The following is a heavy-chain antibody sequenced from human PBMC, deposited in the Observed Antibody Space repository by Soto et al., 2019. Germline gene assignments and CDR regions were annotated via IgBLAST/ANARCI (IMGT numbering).Heavy chain of an antibody. D-gene: IGHD6-13*01. CDR1: GGSISSYY. CDR3: ARERLSSSWYSMGGWFDP. Sequence: SKTLSLTCTVAGGSISSYYWSWIRQPPGKGLEWIGYIYYSGSTNYNPSLKSRVTISVDTSKNQFSLKLSSVTAADTAVYYCARERLSSSWYSMGGWFDPWGQGTLVTVSS. V-gene: IGHV4-59*01. J-gene: IGHJ5*02. CDR2: IYYSGST.